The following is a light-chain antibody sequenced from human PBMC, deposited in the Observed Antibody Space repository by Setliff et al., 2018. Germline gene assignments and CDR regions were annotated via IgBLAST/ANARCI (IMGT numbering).Light chain of an antibody. J-gene: IGLJ2*01. CDR1: KLGDKY. CDR3: QAWDSSIVV. CDR2: QDS. Sequence: SYELTQPPSVSVSPGQTASITCSGDKLGDKYACWCQQKPGQSPVLVIYQDSKRPSGIPERFPGSNSGNTATLTISGTQAMDEADYYCQAWDSSIVVFGGGTKVTVL. V-gene: IGLV3-1*01.